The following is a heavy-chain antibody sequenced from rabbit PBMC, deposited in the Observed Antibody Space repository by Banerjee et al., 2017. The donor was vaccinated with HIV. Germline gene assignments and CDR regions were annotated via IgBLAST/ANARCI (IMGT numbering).Heavy chain of an antibody. CDR1: GFSFSSSYY. CDR2: IYAGSSGNT. Sequence: QSLEESGGDLVKPGASLTLTCTASGFSFSSSYYMCWVRQAPGKGLEWIACIYAGSSGNTYYASWAKGRFTISKTSSTTVTLQMTSLTAADTATYFCARDVSAYTFYWDYFDLWGPGTLVTVS. J-gene: IGHJ4*01. D-gene: IGHD1-1*01. CDR3: ARDVSAYTFYWDYFDL. V-gene: IGHV1S40*01.